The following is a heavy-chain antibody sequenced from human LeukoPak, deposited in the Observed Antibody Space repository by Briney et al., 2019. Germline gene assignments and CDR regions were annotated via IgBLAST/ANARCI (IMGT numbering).Heavy chain of an antibody. CDR1: GGSMCIVSYY. Sequence: SQTLSLTCAVSGGSMCIVSYYCRWIRQPAARGLEWFGRIYNSGRTHYPPAPKSHVTIPVDTSKNQFSLKLSSVTAADTAVYYCATLDRGGFDYWGQGALVTVSS. J-gene: IGHJ4*02. CDR2: IYNSGRT. CDR3: ATLDRGGFDY. D-gene: IGHD2-2*03. V-gene: IGHV4-61*02.